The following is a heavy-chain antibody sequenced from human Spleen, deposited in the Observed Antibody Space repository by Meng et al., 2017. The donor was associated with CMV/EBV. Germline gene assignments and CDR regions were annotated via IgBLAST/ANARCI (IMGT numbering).Heavy chain of an antibody. CDR1: GFTFSSYG. Sequence: GGSLRLSCAASGFTFSSYGMHWVRQAPGKGLEWVAFIRYDGSNKYYADSVKGRFTISRDNSKNTLYLQMNSLRAEDTAVYYCAKDQGPITSTPKPIQHWGQGTLVTVSS. D-gene: IGHD4-23*01. V-gene: IGHV3-30*02. CDR3: AKDQGPITSTPKPIQH. J-gene: IGHJ1*01. CDR2: IRYDGSNK.